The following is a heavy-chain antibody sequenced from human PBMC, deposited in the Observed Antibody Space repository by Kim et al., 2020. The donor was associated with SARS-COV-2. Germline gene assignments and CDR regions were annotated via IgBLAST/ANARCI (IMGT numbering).Heavy chain of an antibody. D-gene: IGHD2-15*01. Sequence: GGSLRLSCAASGFTFSSCGMHWVRQAPGKGLEWVAVIWYDGSNKYYADSVKGRFTISRDNSKKTLYLQMNSLRAEDTALYYCARVGWWSPHCDYYYYD. V-gene: IGHV3-33*01. CDR2: IWYDGSNK. CDR1: GFTFSSCG. J-gene: IGHJ6*01. CDR3: ARVGWWSPHCDYYYYD.